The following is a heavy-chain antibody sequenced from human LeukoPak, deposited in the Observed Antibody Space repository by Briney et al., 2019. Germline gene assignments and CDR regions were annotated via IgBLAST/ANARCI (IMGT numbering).Heavy chain of an antibody. CDR2: IHYSGST. J-gene: IGHJ4*02. CDR1: GGSISSYY. V-gene: IGHV4-59*08. D-gene: IGHD3-10*01. Sequence: SETLSLTCTVSGGSISSYYWSWIRQPPGKGLEWIGYIHYSGSTNYNPSLKSRVTISVDTSKNQFSLKLSSVTAADTAVYYCASYGSGSYYKQFDYWGQGTLVTVSS. CDR3: ASYGSGSYYKQFDY.